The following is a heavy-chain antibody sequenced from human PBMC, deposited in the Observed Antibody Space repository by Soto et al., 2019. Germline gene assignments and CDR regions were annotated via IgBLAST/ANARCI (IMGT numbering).Heavy chain of an antibody. CDR3: ASRSSWYDAFDI. D-gene: IGHD6-13*01. Sequence: ASVKVSCKASGYTFTSYDINWVRQATGQGLEWMGWMNPNSGNTGYAQKFQDRVTMTRNTAISTAYMELSILRSEDTAVYYGASRSSWYDAFDIWGQGTMVTVSS. CDR2: MNPNSGNT. V-gene: IGHV1-8*01. CDR1: GYTFTSYD. J-gene: IGHJ3*02.